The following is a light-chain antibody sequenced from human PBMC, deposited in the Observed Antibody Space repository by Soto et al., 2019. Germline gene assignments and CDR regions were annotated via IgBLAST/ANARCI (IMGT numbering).Light chain of an antibody. Sequence: TLAPSCLSSAMGDRLAITCRASQSISSYLNWYQQKPGKAPKLLIYAASSLQSGVPSRFSGSGSGTDFTLTISRLQPEDFATYYCQQSYSTPRTFCQGTKVEI. CDR2: AAS. J-gene: IGKJ1*01. CDR1: QSISSY. CDR3: QQSYSTPRT. V-gene: IGKV1-39*01.